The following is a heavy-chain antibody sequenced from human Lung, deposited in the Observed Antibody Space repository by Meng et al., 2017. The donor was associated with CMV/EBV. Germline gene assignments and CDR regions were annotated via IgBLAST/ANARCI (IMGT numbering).Heavy chain of an antibody. D-gene: IGHD3-16*01. Sequence: SVKVSCKASGCTFSSYAISWVRQAPGQGLEWMGGIIPIFGTANYAQKFQGRVTITTDESTSTAYMVLSSLRSEDTAVYYCARFVYRPPHYYYGMDVWGQGTTVTVSS. CDR1: GCTFSSYA. J-gene: IGHJ6*02. V-gene: IGHV1-69*05. CDR2: IIPIFGTA. CDR3: ARFVYRPPHYYYGMDV.